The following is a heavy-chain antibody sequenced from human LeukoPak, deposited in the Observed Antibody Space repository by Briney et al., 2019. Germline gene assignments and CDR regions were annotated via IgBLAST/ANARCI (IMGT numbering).Heavy chain of an antibody. V-gene: IGHV4-30-4*01. Sequence: PSETLSLTCTVSGGSISSGDYYWSWIRQPPGKALEWIGYIYYSGSTYYNPSLKSRVTISVDTSKNQFSLKLSSVTAADTAVYYCARDARLYGMDVWGQGTTVTVSS. J-gene: IGHJ6*02. CDR2: IYYSGST. CDR1: GGSISSGDYY. CDR3: ARDARLYGMDV.